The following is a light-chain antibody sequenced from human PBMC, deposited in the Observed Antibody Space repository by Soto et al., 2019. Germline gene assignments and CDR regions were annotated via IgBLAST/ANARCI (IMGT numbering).Light chain of an antibody. CDR1: QGISSW. CDR2: AAS. CDR3: QQANSFPLT. J-gene: IGKJ4*01. Sequence: EIQMTHSPSSVSASVGDRVTITCRACQGISSWLDWYQQKPGKAPKLLIYAASSLQSGVPSRFSGSGSGTDFTLTISSLQPEDFATYYCQQANSFPLTFGGGTKVEIK. V-gene: IGKV1-12*01.